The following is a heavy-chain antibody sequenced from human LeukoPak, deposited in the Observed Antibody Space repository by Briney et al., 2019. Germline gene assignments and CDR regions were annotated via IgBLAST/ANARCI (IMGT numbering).Heavy chain of an antibody. J-gene: IGHJ6*02. CDR3: ARFVVPAAMRATDYYYYGMDV. CDR1: GGTFSSYA. V-gene: IGHV1-69*04. Sequence: SVKVSCKASGGTFSSYAISWVRQAPGQGLEWMGRTIPILGIANYAQKFQGRVTITADKSTSTAYMELSSLRSEDTAVYYCARFVVPAAMRATDYYYYGMDVWGQGTTVTVSS. D-gene: IGHD2-2*01. CDR2: TIPILGIA.